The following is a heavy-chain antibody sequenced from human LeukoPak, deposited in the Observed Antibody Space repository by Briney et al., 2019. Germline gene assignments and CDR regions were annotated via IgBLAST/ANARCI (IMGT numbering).Heavy chain of an antibody. CDR2: INPSGGST. V-gene: IGHV1-46*01. D-gene: IGHD5-24*01. J-gene: IGHJ4*02. CDR1: GYTFTSYY. Sequence: GASVKVSCKASGYTFTSYYMHWVRQAPGQGLEWMGIINPSGGSTSYAQKFRGRVTMTRDTSTSTVYMELSSLRSEDTAVYYCAPSSRRDGYIGYWGQGTLVTVSS. CDR3: APSSRRDGYIGY.